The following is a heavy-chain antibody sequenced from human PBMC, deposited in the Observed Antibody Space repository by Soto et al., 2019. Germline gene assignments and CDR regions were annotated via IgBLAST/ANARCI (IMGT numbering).Heavy chain of an antibody. J-gene: IGHJ3*02. CDR2: IYYSGST. CDR3: ARELNDYVGSNAFAI. D-gene: IGHD4-17*01. V-gene: IGHV4-61*03. CDR1: GGAGSRGNHY. Sequence: QVQLQESGPGLVKPSETLSRTCTVSGGAGSRGNHYWSWIRQPPATGLEWIGYIYYSGSTNYHPSLASRVILSVDTSKSHFSRKRSSVTAADTAVYYCARELNDYVGSNAFAIWGQGTMVTVSS.